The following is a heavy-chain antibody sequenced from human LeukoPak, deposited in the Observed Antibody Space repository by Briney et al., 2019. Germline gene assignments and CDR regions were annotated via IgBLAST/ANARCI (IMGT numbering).Heavy chain of an antibody. D-gene: IGHD1-26*01. CDR1: GGTISRYY. V-gene: IGHV4-59*01. CDR2: IDYIRST. CDR3: TRDRRRDLLHAFDI. J-gene: IGHJ3*02. Sequence: SETLSLTCTVSGGTISRYYWSWIRQPPGKGLEWIAYIDYIRSTNYNPSLKSRLTISLDASKNQFSLKLSSVTAADTAVYYCTRDRRRDLLHAFDIWGQGTMVTVSS.